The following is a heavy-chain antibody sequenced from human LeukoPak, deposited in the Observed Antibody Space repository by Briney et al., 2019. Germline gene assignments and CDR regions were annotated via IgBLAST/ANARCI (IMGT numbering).Heavy chain of an antibody. D-gene: IGHD6-13*01. J-gene: IGHJ4*02. Sequence: GGSLRLSCAASGFTFSSYGMHWVRQAPGKGLEWVAVISYDGSNKYYADSVKGRFTISRDNSKSTLYLQMNSLRAEDTAVYYCAKSSSWYFDYWGQGTLVTVSS. CDR1: GFTFSSYG. V-gene: IGHV3-30*18. CDR2: ISYDGSNK. CDR3: AKSSSWYFDY.